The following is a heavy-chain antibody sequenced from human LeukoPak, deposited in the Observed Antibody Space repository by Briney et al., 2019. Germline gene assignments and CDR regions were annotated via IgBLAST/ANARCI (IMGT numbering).Heavy chain of an antibody. CDR1: GFTFSSYS. D-gene: IGHD3-3*01. CDR2: ISSSSSTI. J-gene: IGHJ4*02. CDR3: ARGTGYDFWSGQIDY. V-gene: IGHV3-48*01. Sequence: GGSLRLSCAASGFTFSSYSMNWVRKAPGKGLEWVSYISSSSSTIYYADSVKGRFTISRDNAKNSLYLQMNSLRAEDTAVYYCARGTGYDFWSGQIDYWGREPWSPSPQ.